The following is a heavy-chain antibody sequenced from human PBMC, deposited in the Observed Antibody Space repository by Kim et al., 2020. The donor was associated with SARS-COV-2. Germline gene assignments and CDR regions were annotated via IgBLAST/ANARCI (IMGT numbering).Heavy chain of an antibody. CDR3: ARGSTTTRELDY. V-gene: IGHV1-46*01. D-gene: IGHD2-15*01. Sequence: NYAQKFQGRITMTRDMSTSTVYMELSSLRSEDTAVYYCARGSTTTRELDYWGQGTLVTVSS. J-gene: IGHJ4*02.